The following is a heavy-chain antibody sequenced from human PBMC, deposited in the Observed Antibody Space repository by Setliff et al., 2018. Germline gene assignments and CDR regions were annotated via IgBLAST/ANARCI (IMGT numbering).Heavy chain of an antibody. Sequence: PGESLKISCAASGFVFGTYGMHWVRQAPGKGLEWVSSISNSGGEIHYADSVKGRFTISRDNPRSTLYLQMNSLRAEDTALYYCANYEQRPRNLDYWGQGTLVTVSS. D-gene: IGHD6-25*01. CDR2: ISNSGGEI. CDR1: GFVFGTYG. J-gene: IGHJ4*02. CDR3: ANYEQRPRNLDY. V-gene: IGHV3-23*01.